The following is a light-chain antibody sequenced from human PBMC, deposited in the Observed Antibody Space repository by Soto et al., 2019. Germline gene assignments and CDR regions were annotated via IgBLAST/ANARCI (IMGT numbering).Light chain of an antibody. CDR1: QSVSSSN. V-gene: IGKV3-15*01. CDR2: DAS. J-gene: IGKJ1*01. Sequence: IALTQSPATLSLSPGERAALSWLASQSVSSSNLAWYQQKPGQAPRLLIYDASTRATGIPARFRGSGSGTEFTLTIISLQSEDFAVYFCQHYHNWPPWTFGQGTKVDIK. CDR3: QHYHNWPPWT.